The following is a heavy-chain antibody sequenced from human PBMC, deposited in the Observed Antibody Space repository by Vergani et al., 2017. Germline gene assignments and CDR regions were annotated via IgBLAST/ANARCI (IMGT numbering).Heavy chain of an antibody. CDR2: IYYSGST. V-gene: IGHV4-39*01. J-gene: IGHJ4*02. CDR1: GGSISSSSYY. D-gene: IGHD3-10*01. Sequence: QLQLQESGPGLVKPSETLSLTCTVSGGSISSSSYYWGWIRQPPGKGLEWIGSIYYSGSTYYNPSLKSRVTISVDTSKNQFSLKLRSVTAADTAVYDCARHPLSSGEYYFDYWGQGTLVTVSS. CDR3: ARHPLSSGEYYFDY.